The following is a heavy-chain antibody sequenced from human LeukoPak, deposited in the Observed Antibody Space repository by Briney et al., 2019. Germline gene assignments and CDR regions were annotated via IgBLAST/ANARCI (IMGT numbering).Heavy chain of an antibody. Sequence: SETLSLTCTVSGGSVSSGSYYWSWIRQPPGKGLEWIGYIYYSGSTNYNPSLKSRVTISVDTSKNQFSLKLSSVTAADTAVYYCARVPDRTTCFDYWGQGALVAVSS. CDR3: ARVPDRTTCFDY. V-gene: IGHV4-61*01. D-gene: IGHD2/OR15-2a*01. CDR1: GGSVSSGSYY. J-gene: IGHJ4*02. CDR2: IYYSGST.